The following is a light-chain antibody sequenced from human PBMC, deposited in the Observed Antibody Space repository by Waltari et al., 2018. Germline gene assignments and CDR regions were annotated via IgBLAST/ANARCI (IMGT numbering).Light chain of an antibody. V-gene: IGLV1-47*01. Sequence: QSVLTQPPSASGTPGQRVTISCSGSSSNIGSNYVYWYQQLPGTAPNLLISRNNQRPSGVPDRFSGSKSGTSASLAISGLRSEDEADYYCAAWDDSLSGGVFGGGTKLTVL. CDR1: SSNIGSNY. J-gene: IGLJ3*02. CDR3: AAWDDSLSGGV. CDR2: RNN.